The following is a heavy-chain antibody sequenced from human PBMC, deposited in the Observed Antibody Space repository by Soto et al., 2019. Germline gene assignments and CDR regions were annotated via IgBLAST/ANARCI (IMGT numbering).Heavy chain of an antibody. D-gene: IGHD3-3*01. CDR3: AKAVHYDFWSGYYTQFYYYYGMDV. CDR1: GFTFSSYG. V-gene: IGHV3-30*18. Sequence: GSLRLSCAASGFTFSSYGMHWVRQAPGKGLEWVAVISYDGSNKYYADSVKGRFTISRDNSKNTLYLQMNSLRAEDTAVYYCAKAVHYDFWSGYYTQFYYYYGMDVWGQGTTVTVSS. J-gene: IGHJ6*02. CDR2: ISYDGSNK.